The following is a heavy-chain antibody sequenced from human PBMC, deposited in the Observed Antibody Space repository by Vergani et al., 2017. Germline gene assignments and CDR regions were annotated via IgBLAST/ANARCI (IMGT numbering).Heavy chain of an antibody. D-gene: IGHD1-26*01. CDR1: GFTFSSYG. CDR3: ARDGIGLGGFDAFDI. CDR2: ISYDGSNK. V-gene: IGHV3-30*03. J-gene: IGHJ3*02. Sequence: VQLVESGGGVVQPGRSLRLSCAASGFTFSSYGMHWVRQAPGKGLEWVAVISYDGSNKYYADSVKGRFTISRDNSKNTLYLQMNSLRAEDTAVYYCARDGIGLGGFDAFDIWGQGTMVTVSS.